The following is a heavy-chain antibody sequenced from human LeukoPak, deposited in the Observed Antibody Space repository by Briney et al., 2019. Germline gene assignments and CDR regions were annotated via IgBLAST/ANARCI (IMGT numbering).Heavy chain of an antibody. CDR2: IRQDGSGK. V-gene: IGHV3-7*01. CDR3: ARSVDTAMAYYYYYMDV. CDR1: GFSFSSYW. Sequence: GGSLRLSCAASGFSFSSYWMSWVRQAPGKGLEWVANIRQDGSGKYYLDSVKGRFTISRDNAKDSVHLQMNSLRAEDTAVYYCARSVDTAMAYYYYYMDVWGKGTTVTVSS. J-gene: IGHJ6*03. D-gene: IGHD5-18*01.